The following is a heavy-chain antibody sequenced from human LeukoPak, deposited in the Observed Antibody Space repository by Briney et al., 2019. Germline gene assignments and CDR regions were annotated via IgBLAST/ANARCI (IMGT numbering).Heavy chain of an antibody. J-gene: IGHJ4*02. D-gene: IGHD3-10*01. CDR2: ISGGGDST. V-gene: IGHV3-23*01. CDR1: GFTFSTYS. CDR3: AKEHGSGSYFDY. Sequence: PGGSLRLSCAASGFTFSTYSMNWVRQAPGKGLEWLSAISGGGDSTYYADSVKGRFTISRDNAKDTLYLQMNSLRAEDTAVYYCAKEHGSGSYFDYWGQGTLVTVSS.